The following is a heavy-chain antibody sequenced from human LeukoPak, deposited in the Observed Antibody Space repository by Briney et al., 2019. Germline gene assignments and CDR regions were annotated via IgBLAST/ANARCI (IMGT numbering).Heavy chain of an antibody. D-gene: IGHD6-6*01. Sequence: SQTLSLTCTVSGGSISSGGYYWSWIRQHPGKGLEWIGYNYYSGSTYYNPSLKSRVTISVDTSKNQFSLKLSSVTAADTAVYYCARGGSLAARHFDYWGQGTLVTVSS. CDR1: GGSISSGGYY. CDR3: ARGGSLAARHFDY. V-gene: IGHV4-31*03. J-gene: IGHJ4*02. CDR2: NYYSGST.